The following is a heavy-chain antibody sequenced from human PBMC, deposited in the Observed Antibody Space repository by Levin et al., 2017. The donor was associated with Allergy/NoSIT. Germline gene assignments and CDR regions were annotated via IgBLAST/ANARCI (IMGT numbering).Heavy chain of an antibody. V-gene: IGHV3-21*01. Sequence: GGSLRLSCAVSGFTLSSYSMDWVRQAPGKGLEWVSSISETGYYIYYADSVRGRFTTSRDNAEMSLFLQMDSLTAEDTAVYYCVRHVPNQGLWTQYQNPFDYWGQGALVTVSS. CDR3: VRHVPNQGLWTQYQNPFDY. CDR1: GFTLSSYS. D-gene: IGHD2-2*01. CDR2: ISETGYYI. J-gene: IGHJ4*02.